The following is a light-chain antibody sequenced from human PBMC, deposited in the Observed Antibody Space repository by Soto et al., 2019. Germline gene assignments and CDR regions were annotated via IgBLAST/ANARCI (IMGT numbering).Light chain of an antibody. J-gene: IGKJ5*01. CDR1: HDSGKD. V-gene: IGKV1-33*01. Sequence: DIRMTQPPSCLCASVGDRVTIXCQANHDSGKDFNWFQQKAGEAPKHLICGASSLEKGGPSRFSGSGSGTDFTSTISSLQPEDIATYYRQQCNNLPITFGQGTRLEIK. CDR3: QQCNNLPIT. CDR2: GAS.